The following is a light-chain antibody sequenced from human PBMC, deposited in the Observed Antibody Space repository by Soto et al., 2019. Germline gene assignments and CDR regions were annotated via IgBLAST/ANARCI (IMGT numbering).Light chain of an antibody. CDR2: GAS. V-gene: IGKV3-20*01. CDR3: QQYSSSPPEFT. Sequence: EIVLTQSPGTLSESPGERVTLSCRASQSVNSNYLAWYQQRPGQAPRLRIFGASYRATGIPDRFSGSGSGTDFTLTISRLEPEDFAVYSCQQYSSSPPEFTFGPGTKVDSK. J-gene: IGKJ3*01. CDR1: QSVNSNY.